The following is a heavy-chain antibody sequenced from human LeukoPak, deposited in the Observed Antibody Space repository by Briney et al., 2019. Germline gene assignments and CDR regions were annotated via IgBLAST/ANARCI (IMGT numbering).Heavy chain of an antibody. CDR3: ARDRYYDSRGIYYESGY. D-gene: IGHD3-22*01. CDR2: IMPILGTT. V-gene: IGHV1-69*05. Sequence: ASVRVSCKTSVVTFSNYAINWVRQAPGQGLEWMGGIMPILGTTNYEQKFQGRVSISTDESKTTAYMELSGLRSEDTAVYYCARDRYYDSRGIYYESGYWGQGTLVTVSS. J-gene: IGHJ4*02. CDR1: VVTFSNYA.